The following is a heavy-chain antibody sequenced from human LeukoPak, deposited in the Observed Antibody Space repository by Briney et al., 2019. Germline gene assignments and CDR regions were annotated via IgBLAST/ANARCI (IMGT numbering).Heavy chain of an antibody. D-gene: IGHD3-22*01. V-gene: IGHV3-21*01. J-gene: IGHJ4*02. CDR3: AREVSEGFDF. Sequence: GGSLRLSCTASGFTFSGYSMNWIRQAPGKGLEWVSSFGTRSTSIYHAGSVKGRFAISRDNAKNSLYLQINSLRAEDTALYYCAREVSEGFDFWGQGTLVTVSS. CDR1: GFTFSGYS. CDR2: FGTRSTSI.